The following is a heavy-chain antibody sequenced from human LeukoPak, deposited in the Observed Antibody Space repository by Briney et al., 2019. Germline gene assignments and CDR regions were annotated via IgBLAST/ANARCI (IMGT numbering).Heavy chain of an antibody. D-gene: IGHD1-26*01. J-gene: IGHJ4*02. V-gene: IGHV3-21*01. CDR2: ISSSSRYI. CDR1: GFTFRTYA. Sequence: GGSLRLSCTDSGFTFRTYAMNWVRQAPGKGLEWVSSISSSSRYISYADSVKGRFTISRDNAENSVYLEMNSLRAEDTAVYYCARESGSGSYYEGFDYWGQGTLVTVSS. CDR3: ARESGSGSYYEGFDY.